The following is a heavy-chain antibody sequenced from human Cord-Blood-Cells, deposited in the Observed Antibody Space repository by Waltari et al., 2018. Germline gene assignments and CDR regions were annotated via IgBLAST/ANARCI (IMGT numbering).Heavy chain of an antibody. CDR3: ARTVYGDYFDY. J-gene: IGHJ4*02. Sequence: QVQLVESGGGVVQPGRSLRLPCAASGFTFSSYAMHWVRQAPGKGLEWVAVISYDGSNKYYADSVKGRFTISRDNSKNTLYLQMNSLRAEDTAVYYCARTVYGDYFDYWGQGTLVTVSS. D-gene: IGHD4-17*01. CDR1: GFTFSSYA. V-gene: IGHV3-30-3*01. CDR2: ISYDGSNK.